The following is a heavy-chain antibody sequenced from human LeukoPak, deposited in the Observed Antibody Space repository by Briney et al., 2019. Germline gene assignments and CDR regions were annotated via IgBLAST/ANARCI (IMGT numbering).Heavy chain of an antibody. CDR1: GFTFSSYW. J-gene: IGHJ3*02. V-gene: IGHV3-7*01. CDR3: AREMASPRDAFGI. D-gene: IGHD2-8*01. CDR2: IKQDGSEK. Sequence: GSLRLSCAASGFTFSSYWMSWVRQAPGKGLEWVANIKQDGSEKYYVDSVKGRFTISRDNAKNSLYLQMNSLRAEDTAVYYCAREMASPRDAFGIWGQGTMVTVSS.